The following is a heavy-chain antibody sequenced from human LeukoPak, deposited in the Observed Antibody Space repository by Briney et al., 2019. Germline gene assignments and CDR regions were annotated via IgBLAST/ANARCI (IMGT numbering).Heavy chain of an antibody. CDR1: GYTFTGYY. CDR2: INPNSGGT. V-gene: IGHV1-2*02. J-gene: IGHJ5*02. D-gene: IGHD6-13*01. Sequence: ASVKVSCKASGYTFTGYYMHWVRQAPGQGLEWMGWINPNSGGTNYAQKFQGRVTMTRDTSISTAYMELSRLRSDDTAVYYCARGEALYSSSWYITTEGFDPWGQGTLVTVSS. CDR3: ARGEALYSSSWYITTEGFDP.